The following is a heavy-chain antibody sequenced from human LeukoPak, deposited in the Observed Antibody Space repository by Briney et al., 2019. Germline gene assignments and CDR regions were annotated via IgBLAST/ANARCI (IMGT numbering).Heavy chain of an antibody. Sequence: GGSLRLSCAASGFTFSSYGMHWVRQAPGKGLEWVAVIWYDGSNKYYADSVKSRFTISRDNSKNTLYLQMNSLRAEDTAVYYCAKGGRYGSGSYYPDYWGQGTLVTVSS. J-gene: IGHJ4*02. CDR3: AKGGRYGSGSYYPDY. CDR2: IWYDGSNK. CDR1: GFTFSSYG. V-gene: IGHV3-33*06. D-gene: IGHD3-10*01.